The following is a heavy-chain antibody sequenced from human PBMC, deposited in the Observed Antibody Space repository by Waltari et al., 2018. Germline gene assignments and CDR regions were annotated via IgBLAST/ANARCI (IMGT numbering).Heavy chain of an antibody. J-gene: IGHJ2*01. Sequence: EVQLVESGGGLIQPGGSLRLSCAASGFTVSSNYMSWVRQAPGKGLECVAVIYSGGSTYYADSVKGRFTISRDNSKNTLYLQMNSLRAEDTAVYYCARAGRSGGSPYWYFDLWGRGTLVTVSS. CDR1: GFTVSSNY. CDR2: IYSGGST. D-gene: IGHD2-15*01. V-gene: IGHV3-53*01. CDR3: ARAGRSGGSPYWYFDL.